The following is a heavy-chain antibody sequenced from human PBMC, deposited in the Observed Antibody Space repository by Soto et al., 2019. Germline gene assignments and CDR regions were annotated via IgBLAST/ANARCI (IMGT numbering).Heavy chain of an antibody. D-gene: IGHD1-26*01. CDR3: ARGLLGGAPSYTFHGMDV. V-gene: IGHV3-72*01. CDR1: GFTFSDHY. CDR2: SRNRVNSHTT. J-gene: IGHJ6*01. Sequence: EVQLVESGGGLVQPGGSLRLSCAASGFTFSDHYMDWVRQAPGKGLEWVARSRNRVNSHTTEYAASVKGRFTISIADSKSSLHLQISSLKIEDTAVYYCARGLLGGAPSYTFHGMDVWGQGTTVTVSS.